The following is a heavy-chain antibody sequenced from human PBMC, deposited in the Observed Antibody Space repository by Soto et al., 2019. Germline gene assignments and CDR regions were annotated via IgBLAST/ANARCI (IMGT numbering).Heavy chain of an antibody. V-gene: IGHV1-69*13. J-gene: IGHJ6*02. CDR2: IIPIFGTA. Sequence: SVKVSCKASGGTFSSYAISWVRQAPGQGLEWMGGIIPIFGTANYAQKFQGRVTITADESTSTAYMELSSLRSEDTAVYYCASGFLYCSGGSCYSERDYYYYGMDVWGQGTTVTVSS. CDR1: GGTFSSYA. CDR3: ASGFLYCSGGSCYSERDYYYYGMDV. D-gene: IGHD2-15*01.